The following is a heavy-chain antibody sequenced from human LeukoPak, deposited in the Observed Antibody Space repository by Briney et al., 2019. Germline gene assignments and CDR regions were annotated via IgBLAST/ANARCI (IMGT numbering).Heavy chain of an antibody. J-gene: IGHJ5*02. Sequence: PSETLSLTCIVSGVSISSSNSYWGWIRQPPGKGLEWFGEINHSGSTNYNPSLKSRGSISIETAKNQFSLILSSVTAADTAVFYCARGGGGMRIYGRNWFDPWGQGTLVTVSS. D-gene: IGHD3-16*01. CDR2: INHSGST. V-gene: IGHV4-39*07. CDR3: ARGGGGMRIYGRNWFDP. CDR1: GVSISSSNSY.